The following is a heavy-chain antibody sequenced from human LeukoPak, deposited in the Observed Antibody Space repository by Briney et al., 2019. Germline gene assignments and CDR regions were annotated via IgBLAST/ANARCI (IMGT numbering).Heavy chain of an antibody. D-gene: IGHD3-3*01. CDR3: ARSYDFWSGTLGY. J-gene: IGHJ4*02. CDR2: IYYSGST. V-gene: IGHV4-30-4*08. CDR1: GGSISSGDYY. Sequence: SETLSLTCTVSGGSISSGDYYWSWIRQPPGKGLEWIGYIYYSGSTYYNPSLKSRVTISVDTSKNQFSLKLSSVTAADTAVYYCARSYDFWSGTLGYWGQGTLVTVPS.